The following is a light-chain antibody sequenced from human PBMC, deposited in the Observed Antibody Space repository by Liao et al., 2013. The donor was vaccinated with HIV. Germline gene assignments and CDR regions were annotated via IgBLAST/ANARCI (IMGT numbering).Light chain of an antibody. Sequence: SYDLTQPPSVSVSPGQTATITCSGHKLVDTYACWYQQRPGQSPVLVIYQDSQRPSGIPERFSGSKSGNTATLTISGTQTMDEADYYCQAWDSNTYVVFGGGTKLTVL. CDR2: QDS. CDR3: QAWDSNTYVV. V-gene: IGLV3-1*01. CDR1: KLVDTY. J-gene: IGLJ2*01.